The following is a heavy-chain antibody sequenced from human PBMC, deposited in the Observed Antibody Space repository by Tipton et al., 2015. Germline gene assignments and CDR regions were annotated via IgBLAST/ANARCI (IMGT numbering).Heavy chain of an antibody. CDR1: GFTFTNYA. J-gene: IGHJ6*02. V-gene: IGHV3-23*01. CDR2: ISGSGDST. Sequence: SLRLSCAASGFTFTNYAMSWVRQAPGMGLEWVSVISGSGDSTYSGDSMKGRVTISRDNAGNSVYLQMDSLRAEDTATYYCARRGEGSGAMDVWGQGTTVTVSS. CDR3: ARRGEGSGAMDV. D-gene: IGHD6-19*01.